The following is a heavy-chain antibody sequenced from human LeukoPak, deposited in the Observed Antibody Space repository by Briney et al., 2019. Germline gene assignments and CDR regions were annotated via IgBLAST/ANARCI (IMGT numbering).Heavy chain of an antibody. D-gene: IGHD2-15*01. J-gene: IGHJ4*02. CDR2: ISGSGGST. V-gene: IGHV3-23*01. Sequence: PGGSLRLSCAASGSTFSSYAMSWVRQAPGKGLEWVSAISGSGGSTYYADSVKGRFTISRDNSKNTLYLQMNSLRAEDTAVYYCANLLSRLSNRGSRWGQGTLVTVSS. CDR1: GSTFSSYA. CDR3: ANLLSRLSNRGSR.